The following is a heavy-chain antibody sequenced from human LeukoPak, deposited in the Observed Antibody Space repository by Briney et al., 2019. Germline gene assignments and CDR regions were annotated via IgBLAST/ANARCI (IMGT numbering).Heavy chain of an antibody. CDR1: GFTVDDYA. D-gene: IGHD6-13*01. CDR2: ISWNSGSI. CDR3: AKDYGSSWTGGFDY. V-gene: IGHV3-9*01. Sequence: PGRSLRLSCAASGFTVDDYAMHWVRHVPGKGLEWVSGISWNSGSIGYADSVKGRFTISRDNAKNSLYLQMNSLRAEDTALYYCAKDYGSSWTGGFDYWGQGTLVTVSS. J-gene: IGHJ4*02.